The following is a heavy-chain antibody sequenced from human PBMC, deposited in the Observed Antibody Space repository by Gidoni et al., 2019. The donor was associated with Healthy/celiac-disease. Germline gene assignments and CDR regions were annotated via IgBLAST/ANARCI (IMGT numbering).Heavy chain of an antibody. CDR1: GFTFSSYS. V-gene: IGHV3-21*01. CDR2: ISSSSSYI. D-gene: IGHD1-26*01. CDR3: AREGWELPDGDSPRYYYYGMDV. J-gene: IGHJ6*02. Sequence: EVQLVESGGGLVKPGGYLRLSCAASGFTFSSYSMNWVRQAPGKGLEWVSSISSSSSYIYYADSVKGRFTISRDNAKNSLYLQMNSLRAEDTAVYYCAREGWELPDGDSPRYYYYGMDVWGQGTTVTVSS.